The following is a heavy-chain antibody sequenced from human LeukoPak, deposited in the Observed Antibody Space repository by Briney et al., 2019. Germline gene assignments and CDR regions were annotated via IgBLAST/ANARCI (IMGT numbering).Heavy chain of an antibody. CDR2: IYYSGSI. V-gene: IGHV4-59*01. Sequence: SETLSLTCTVSGGSISSYYWSWLRQPPGKGLEWIGYIYYSGSINYSPSLKSRVTISVDTSKNQFSLKLNSVTAADTAVYYCARGDYSSGYYYYFDYWGQGTLVTVSS. CDR3: ARGDYSSGYYYYFDY. CDR1: GGSISSYY. J-gene: IGHJ4*02. D-gene: IGHD3-22*01.